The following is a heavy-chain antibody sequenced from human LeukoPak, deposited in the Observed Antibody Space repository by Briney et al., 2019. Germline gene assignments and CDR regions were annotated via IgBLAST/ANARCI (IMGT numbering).Heavy chain of an antibody. V-gene: IGHV3-7*03. D-gene: IGHD2-15*01. Sequence: GSLRLSCAASGFTFSSYWMSWVRQAPGKGLEWVAIIKQDGNQKNYVDSVKGRYTISRDNAKNSLYLQMNSPRAEDTAVYYCVRGLVGYCSGGAWDGTCFDYWGQGTLVSVSS. CDR1: GFTFSSYW. J-gene: IGHJ4*02. CDR2: IKQDGNQK. CDR3: VRGLVGYCSGGAWDGTCFDY.